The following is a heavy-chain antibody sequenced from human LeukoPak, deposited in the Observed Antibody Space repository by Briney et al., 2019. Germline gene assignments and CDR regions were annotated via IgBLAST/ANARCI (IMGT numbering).Heavy chain of an antibody. CDR3: AKDSRYYYDSSGYRANWFDP. CDR1: GFTFSNFA. CDR2: ISATGDNS. V-gene: IGHV3-23*01. D-gene: IGHD3-22*01. Sequence: GGSLRLSCAASGFTFSNFAMGWVRQAPGKGLEWVSGISATGDNSYYTDSVKGRFTISSDKSKNTLYLQMNSLRAEDTAVYYCAKDSRYYYDSSGYRANWFDPWGQGTLVTVSS. J-gene: IGHJ5*02.